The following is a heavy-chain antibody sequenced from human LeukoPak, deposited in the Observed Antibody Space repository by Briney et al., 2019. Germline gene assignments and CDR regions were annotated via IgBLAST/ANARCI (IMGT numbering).Heavy chain of an antibody. CDR1: GYTFSTYD. Sequence: ASVKVSCKASGYTFSTYDINWVRQAPGQGLEWMGCMNVNSGEAGYAQKFQGRVTMTRDTSTNTAYMEVSSLTSEDSAIYYCARETILGAITGWFDPWGQGTLVIVSS. J-gene: IGHJ5*02. V-gene: IGHV1-8*01. CDR3: ARETILGAITGWFDP. D-gene: IGHD4/OR15-4a*01. CDR2: MNVNSGEA.